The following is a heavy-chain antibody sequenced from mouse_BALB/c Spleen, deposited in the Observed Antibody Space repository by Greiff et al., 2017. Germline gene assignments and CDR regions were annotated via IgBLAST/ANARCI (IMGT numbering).Heavy chain of an antibody. V-gene: IGHV5-6-4*01. Sequence: EVKLVESGGGLVKPGGSLKLSCAASGFTFSSYTMSWVRQTPEKRLEWVATISSGGSYTYYPDSVKGRFTISRDNAKNTLYLQMSSLKSEDTAMYYCARHASSGPWFAYWGQGTLVTVSA. CDR1: GFTFSSYT. CDR2: ISSGGSYT. J-gene: IGHJ3*01. D-gene: IGHD3-1*01. CDR3: ARHASSGPWFAY.